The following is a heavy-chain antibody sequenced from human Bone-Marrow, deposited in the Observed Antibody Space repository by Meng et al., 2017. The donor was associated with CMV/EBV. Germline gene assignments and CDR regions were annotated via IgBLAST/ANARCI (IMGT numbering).Heavy chain of an antibody. J-gene: IGHJ4*02. D-gene: IGHD1-1*01. CDR3: VRDHNWGPDY. Sequence: QVQLVQPGAEVKGPGASVKVSCQTSGYRFSDHYMHWVRQAPGQGLEWMGWIYPNSGGTHYAQKFQDRVTMTRDTSISTVYMELSRLTSDDTAVYYCVRDHNWGPDYWGQGTLVTVSS. CDR2: IYPNSGGT. CDR1: GYRFSDHY. V-gene: IGHV1-2*02.